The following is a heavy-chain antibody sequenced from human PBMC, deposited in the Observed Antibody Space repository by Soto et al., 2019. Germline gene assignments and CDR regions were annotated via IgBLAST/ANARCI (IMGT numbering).Heavy chain of an antibody. CDR1: GFTFTSSA. J-gene: IGHJ6*02. CDR2: IVVGSGNT. Sequence: SVKFSCKASGFTFTSSAVQWVRQARGQRLEWIGWIVVGSGNTNYAQKFQERVTITRDMSTSTAYMELSSLRSEDTAVYYCAAVGSLLYYYYGMDVWGQGTTVTVSS. CDR3: AAVGSLLYYYYGMDV. D-gene: IGHD1-26*01. V-gene: IGHV1-58*01.